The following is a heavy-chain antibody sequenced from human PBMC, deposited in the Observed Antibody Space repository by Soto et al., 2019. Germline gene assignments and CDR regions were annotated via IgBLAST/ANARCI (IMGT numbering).Heavy chain of an antibody. CDR3: ARDKITGLFDY. Sequence: QVQLQQWGAGLLKPSETLSLTCAVYGGSFSGYYWTWIRQPPGTGLEWIGEINHSGSTNYNPSLKSRVTISLDTSKNQFSLNLTSVTSAVTAVYYFARDKITGLFDYWGQGTLVTVSS. V-gene: IGHV4-34*01. CDR1: GGSFSGYY. CDR2: INHSGST. D-gene: IGHD2-8*02. J-gene: IGHJ4*02.